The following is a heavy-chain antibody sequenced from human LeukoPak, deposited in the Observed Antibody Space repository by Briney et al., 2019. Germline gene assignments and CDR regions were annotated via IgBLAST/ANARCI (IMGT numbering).Heavy chain of an antibody. D-gene: IGHD5-18*01. Sequence: PGGSLRLSCAASGFTFSNHWMHWVRQAPGKGLMWVSRINGEGSRTDYADSVKGRFTISRDNAKNTLYLQVNSLRAEDTAVYFCARGGSDTAMAHDYWGQGTLVTVSS. CDR1: GFTFSNHW. J-gene: IGHJ4*02. CDR3: ARGGSDTAMAHDY. CDR2: INGEGSRT. V-gene: IGHV3-74*01.